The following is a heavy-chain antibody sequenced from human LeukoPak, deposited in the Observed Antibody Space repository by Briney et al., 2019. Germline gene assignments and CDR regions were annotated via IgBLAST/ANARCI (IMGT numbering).Heavy chain of an antibody. CDR3: ARVAQHGTAGVRGVMPYDY. J-gene: IGHJ4*02. Sequence: ASVKVSCKASGGTFSSYAISWVRQAPGQGLEWTGRIIPIFGTANYAQKFQGRVTITADKSTSTAYMELSSLRSEDTAVYYCARVAQHGTAGVRGVMPYDYWGQGTLVTVSS. D-gene: IGHD3-10*01. CDR2: IIPIFGTA. CDR1: GGTFSSYA. V-gene: IGHV1-69*06.